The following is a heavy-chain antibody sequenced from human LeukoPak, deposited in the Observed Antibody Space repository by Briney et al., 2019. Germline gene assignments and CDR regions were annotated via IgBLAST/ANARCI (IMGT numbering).Heavy chain of an antibody. J-gene: IGHJ6*03. CDR1: GGSISSGSYY. Sequence: SETLSLTCTVSGGSISSGSYYWSWIRQPAGKGLEWIGRIYTSGSTNYNPSLKSRVTISVDTSKNQFSLKLSSVTAADTAVYYCARARDYHGSGSQYYMDVWGKGTTVTISS. V-gene: IGHV4-61*02. D-gene: IGHD3-10*01. CDR2: IYTSGST. CDR3: ARARDYHGSGSQYYMDV.